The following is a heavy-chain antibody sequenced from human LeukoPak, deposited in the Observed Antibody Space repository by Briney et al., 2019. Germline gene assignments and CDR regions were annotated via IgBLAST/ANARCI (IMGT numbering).Heavy chain of an antibody. CDR1: GFTFSNYD. J-gene: IGHJ4*02. CDR2: TRYDGSNK. V-gene: IGHV3-30*02. Sequence: PGGSLRLSCVASGFTFSNYDMPWVRQAPGKGLEWVAFTRYDGSNKSYGAFVKGRFTISRDNSKNTLYLQMNNLRAEDTAVYYCAITAIRGQGTLVTVSS. CDR3: AITAI.